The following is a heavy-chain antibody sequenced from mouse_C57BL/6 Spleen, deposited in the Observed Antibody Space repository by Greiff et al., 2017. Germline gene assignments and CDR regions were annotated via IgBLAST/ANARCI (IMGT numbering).Heavy chain of an antibody. V-gene: IGHV1-53*01. Sequence: VKLQQPGTELVKPGASVKLSCKASGYTFTSYWMHWVKQRPGHGLEWIGNINPSNGGTNYNEKFKSKATLTVYNSSSTAYMQISSLTSEDSAVYYCARDYEGYWFAYWGQGTLVTVSA. CDR1: GYTFTSYW. D-gene: IGHD2-3*01. J-gene: IGHJ3*01. CDR2: INPSNGGT. CDR3: ARDYEGYWFAY.